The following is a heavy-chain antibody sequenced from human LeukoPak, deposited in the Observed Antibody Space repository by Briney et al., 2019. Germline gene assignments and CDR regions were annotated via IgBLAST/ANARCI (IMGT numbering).Heavy chain of an antibody. CDR2: ISSSSSTI. J-gene: IGHJ2*01. V-gene: IGHV3-48*02. CDR1: GFTFTSYA. CDR3: ARDLNWYFDL. Sequence: GGSLRLSCAASGFTFTSYAMSWVRQAPGKGLEWVSYISSSSSTIYYADSVKGRFTISRDNAKNSLYLQMNSLRDEDTAVYYCARDLNWYFDLWGRGTLVTVSS.